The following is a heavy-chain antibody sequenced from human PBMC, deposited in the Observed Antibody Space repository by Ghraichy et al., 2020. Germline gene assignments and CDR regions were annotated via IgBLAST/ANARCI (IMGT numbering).Heavy chain of an antibody. Sequence: SQTLSLTCAVYGGSFSAYYWSWIRQPPGKGLGWIGEIKHGGSTNYNPSLKSRVTISVDTSKNQFSLKLSSVTAADAAVYYCARDPRGYSYGLPSRGGAFDIWGQGTMVTVSS. V-gene: IGHV4-34*01. J-gene: IGHJ3*02. D-gene: IGHD5-18*01. CDR1: GGSFSAYY. CDR3: ARDPRGYSYGLPSRGGAFDI. CDR2: IKHGGST.